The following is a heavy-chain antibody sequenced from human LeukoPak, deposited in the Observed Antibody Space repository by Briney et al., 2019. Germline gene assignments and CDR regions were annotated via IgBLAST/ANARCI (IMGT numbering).Heavy chain of an antibody. CDR3: WSAAAWTFMDV. V-gene: IGHV4-39*01. CDR2: TYYSGST. D-gene: IGHD6-25*01. Sequence: PSETLSLTCTVSGGSISSSSYYWGWIRQPPGKGLEWIGSTYYSGSTYYNPSLKTRVTISVDTSKNQFSLKLSSVTAADTAVYYCWSAAAWTFMDVWGKGTTVTVSS. J-gene: IGHJ6*03. CDR1: GGSISSSSYY.